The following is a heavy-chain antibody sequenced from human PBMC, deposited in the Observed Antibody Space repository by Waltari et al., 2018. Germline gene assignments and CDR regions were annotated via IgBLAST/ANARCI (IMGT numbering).Heavy chain of an antibody. CDR2: IKQDGSEK. D-gene: IGHD1-26*01. CDR3: AGDELMVGATYFDY. CDR1: GFTFSSYW. V-gene: IGHV3-7*01. J-gene: IGHJ4*02. Sequence: EVQLVESGGGLVQPGGSLRLSCAASGFTFSSYWMSWVRQAPGKGLEWVANIKQDGSEKYYVDSVKGRFTISRDNAKNSLYLQMNSLRAEDTAVYYCAGDELMVGATYFDYWGQGTLVTVSS.